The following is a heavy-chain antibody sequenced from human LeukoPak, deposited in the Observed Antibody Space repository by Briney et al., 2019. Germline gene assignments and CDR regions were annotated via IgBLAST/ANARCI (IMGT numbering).Heavy chain of an antibody. CDR3: ARAPGCSYGYDY. CDR2: IYSGGNT. V-gene: IGHV3-66*01. Sequence: GGSLRLSCAASGFTVSINYMSWVRQAPGKGLEWVSVIYSGGNTYYADSVKGRFTISRDNSKNTLYLQMNSLRAEDTAVYYCARAPGCSYGYDYWGQGTLVTVSS. J-gene: IGHJ4*02. D-gene: IGHD5-18*01. CDR1: GFTVSINY.